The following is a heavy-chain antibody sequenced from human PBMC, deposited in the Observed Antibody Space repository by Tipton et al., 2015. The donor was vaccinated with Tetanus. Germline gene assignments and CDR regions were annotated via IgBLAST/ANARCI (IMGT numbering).Heavy chain of an antibody. D-gene: IGHD3-9*01. Sequence: TLSLTCTVSGGSISSYYWSWIRQPPGKGLEWIGYIYYSGSTNYNPSLKSRVTISVDTSKNQFSLKLNSVTAADTAVYYCARLGYDILTGYHYDYWGQGTLAPSPQ. CDR2: IYYSGST. CDR3: ARLGYDILTGYHYDY. V-gene: IGHV4-59*08. CDR1: GGSISSYY. J-gene: IGHJ4*02.